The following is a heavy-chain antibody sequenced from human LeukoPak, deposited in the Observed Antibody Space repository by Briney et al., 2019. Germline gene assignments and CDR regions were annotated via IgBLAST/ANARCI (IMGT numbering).Heavy chain of an antibody. J-gene: IGHJ3*02. CDR1: GGSISSSSYY. CDR3: ARIPYGVVTPYLGAFDI. D-gene: IGHD4-23*01. Sequence: SETLSLTCTVSGGSISSSSYYWGWIRQPPGKGLEWVGNIYYDGSAYYNPSLKSRVTISVDTSKNQFSLKLSSVTAADTAVYYCARIPYGVVTPYLGAFDIWGQGTMVTVSS. V-gene: IGHV4-39*07. CDR2: IYYDGSA.